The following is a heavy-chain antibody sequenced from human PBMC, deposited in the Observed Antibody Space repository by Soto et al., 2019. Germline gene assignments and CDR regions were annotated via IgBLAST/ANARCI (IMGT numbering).Heavy chain of an antibody. CDR2: TNPSDNST. Sequence: ASVKVSCKASGYTFTTYYMHWVRQAPGQGLEWMGVTNPSDNSTTYAQKFQGRVTMTRDMSTNTVYMELTSLRSEDTAVYYCARARGWFDPWGQGTLVTVSS. J-gene: IGHJ5*02. D-gene: IGHD3-10*01. CDR1: GYTFTTYY. V-gene: IGHV1-46*01. CDR3: ARARGWFDP.